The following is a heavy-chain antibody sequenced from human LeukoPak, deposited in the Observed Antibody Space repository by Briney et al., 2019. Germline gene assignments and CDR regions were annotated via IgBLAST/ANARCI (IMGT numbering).Heavy chain of an antibody. D-gene: IGHD3-22*01. Sequence: GGSLRLSCAASGFTFSNYAMSWVRQAPGKGLEWVSGITGSGGITHYADSVKGRFSISRDNSKNTLYLQMNSLRAEDTAVYYCAKLSWYYYDSSGYLWGQGTLVTVSS. CDR2: ITGSGGIT. J-gene: IGHJ4*02. V-gene: IGHV3-23*01. CDR1: GFTFSNYA. CDR3: AKLSWYYYDSSGYL.